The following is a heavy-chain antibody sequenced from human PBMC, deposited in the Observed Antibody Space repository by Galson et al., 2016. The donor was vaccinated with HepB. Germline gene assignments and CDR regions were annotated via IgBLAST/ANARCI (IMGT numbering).Heavy chain of an antibody. CDR3: ARVVVAATNWFDT. CDR1: GGSFNAYY. J-gene: IGHJ5*02. CDR2: INYAGST. D-gene: IGHD2-15*01. Sequence: SETLSLTCGVDGGSFNAYYWTWIRQPPGKGLGWIGEINYAGSTKYNPSLKSRVALSVDTSRNQFSLKLNSVTAADTAVYYCARVVVAATNWFDTWGQGALVTVSS. V-gene: IGHV4-34*01.